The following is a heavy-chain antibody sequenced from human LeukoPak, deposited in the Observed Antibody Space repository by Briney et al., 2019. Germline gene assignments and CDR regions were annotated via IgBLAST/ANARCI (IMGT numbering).Heavy chain of an antibody. CDR2: TYYRSKWYN. CDR1: GDSVSSNSAA. CDR3: ARDYYCSSVSCSFDY. D-gene: IGHD2-2*01. V-gene: IGHV6-1*01. J-gene: IGHJ4*02. Sequence: SQTLSLTCAISGDSVSSNSAAWNWVRQSPSRGLGWLGRTYYRSKWYNDYAVSVKSRINITPDTSKNQFSLQLNSVTPEDTAVYYCARDYYCSSVSCSFDYWGQGTLVTVSS.